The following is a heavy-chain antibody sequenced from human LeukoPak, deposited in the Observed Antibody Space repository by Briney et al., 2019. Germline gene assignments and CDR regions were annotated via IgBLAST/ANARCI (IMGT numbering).Heavy chain of an antibody. CDR1: GFTFSSYA. V-gene: IGHV1-24*01. Sequence: GGSLRLSCAASGFTFSSYAISWVRQAPGKGLEWMGGFDPEDGETIYAQKFQGRVTMTEDTSTDTAYMELSSLRSEDTAVYYCATDFGSGYSDAFDIWGQGTMVSVSS. CDR2: FDPEDGET. CDR3: ATDFGSGYSDAFDI. D-gene: IGHD3-22*01. J-gene: IGHJ3*02.